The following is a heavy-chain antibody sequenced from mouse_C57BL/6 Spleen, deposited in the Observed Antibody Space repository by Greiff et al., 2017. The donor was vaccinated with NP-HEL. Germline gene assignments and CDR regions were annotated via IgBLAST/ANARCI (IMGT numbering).Heavy chain of an antibody. CDR3: AREYCGSSSYWYFDV. V-gene: IGHV1-69*01. CDR2: IDPSDSYT. D-gene: IGHD1-1*01. J-gene: IGHJ1*03. Sequence: QVQLKQPGAELVMPGASVKLSCKASGYTFTSYWMHWVKQRPGQGLEWIGEIDPSDSYTNYNQKFKGKSTLTVDKSSSTAYMQLSSLTSEDSAVYYCAREYCGSSSYWYFDVWGTGTTVTVSS. CDR1: GYTFTSYW.